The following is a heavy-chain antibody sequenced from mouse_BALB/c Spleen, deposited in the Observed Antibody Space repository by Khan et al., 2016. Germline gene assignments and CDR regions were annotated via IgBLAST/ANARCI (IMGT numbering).Heavy chain of an antibody. V-gene: IGHV3-2*02. CDR3: ASCYYGWGYFDY. CDR1: GYSITSDYA. J-gene: IGHJ2*01. CDR2: ISYSGST. Sequence: EVQLQESGPGLVKPSQSLSLTCTVTGYSITSDYAWNWIRQFPGNKLEWMGYISYSGSTSYNPSLKSRITITRDTSKNQFFLQLNSLTTEDTATYYCASCYYGWGYFDYWGQGTTLTVSS. D-gene: IGHD1-2*01.